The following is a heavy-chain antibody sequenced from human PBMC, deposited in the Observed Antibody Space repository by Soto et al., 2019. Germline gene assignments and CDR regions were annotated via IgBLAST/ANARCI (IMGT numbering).Heavy chain of an antibody. CDR1: GFTFSSYS. CDR2: ISSSSSTI. V-gene: IGHV3-48*02. Sequence: GSLRLSCAASGFTFSSYSMNWVRQAPGKGLEWVSYISSSSSTIYYPDSVKGRFTISGDNAKNSLYLQMNSLRDDDTAVYYCARAVAGIDYWGQGTLVTVSS. CDR3: ARAVAGIDY. J-gene: IGHJ4*02. D-gene: IGHD6-19*01.